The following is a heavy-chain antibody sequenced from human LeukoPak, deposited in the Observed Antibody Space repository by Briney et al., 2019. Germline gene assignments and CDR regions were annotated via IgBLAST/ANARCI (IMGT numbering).Heavy chain of an antibody. D-gene: IGHD5-18*01. CDR1: GYTFTSYA. Sequence: ASVKVSCKASGYTFTSYAMHWVRQAPGQRLEWMGWINAGNGNTKYSQKFQGRVTITRDTSASTAYMELRSLRSDDTAVYYCARVDSYGYGRDFDYWGQGTLVTVSS. V-gene: IGHV1-3*01. CDR2: INAGNGNT. J-gene: IGHJ4*02. CDR3: ARVDSYGYGRDFDY.